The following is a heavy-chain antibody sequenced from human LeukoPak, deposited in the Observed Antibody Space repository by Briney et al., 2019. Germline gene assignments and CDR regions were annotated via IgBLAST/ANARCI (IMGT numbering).Heavy chain of an antibody. CDR1: GFIFSDYD. CDR2: FSSVGSYK. Sequence: GGSLRLTCAASGFIFSDYDMNWVRQAPGQGLEWVALFSSVGSYKYYADSVKGRFTISRDNAKNSLYLQINSLRAEDTAVYYCARDLSGYYDSSGYYPDHLFDYWGQGTLVTVSS. J-gene: IGHJ4*02. CDR3: ARDLSGYYDSSGYYPDHLFDY. D-gene: IGHD3-22*01. V-gene: IGHV3-21*01.